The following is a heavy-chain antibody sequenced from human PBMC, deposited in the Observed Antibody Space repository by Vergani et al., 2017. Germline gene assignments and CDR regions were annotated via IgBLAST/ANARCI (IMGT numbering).Heavy chain of an antibody. CDR3: AHSPNTGGWYHTPFRD. CDR2: IYWNDDK. J-gene: IGHJ4*02. CDR1: GFSLSTSGVG. Sequence: QITLKESGPTLVKPTQTLTLTCTFSGFSLSTSGVGLGWIRQPPGKALEWLALIYWNDDKRYSSSLKSRLTITKDTSKNQVVLTMTNMDPVDTATYYCAHSPNTGGWYHTPFRDWGQGTLVTVSS. D-gene: IGHD6-19*01. V-gene: IGHV2-5*01.